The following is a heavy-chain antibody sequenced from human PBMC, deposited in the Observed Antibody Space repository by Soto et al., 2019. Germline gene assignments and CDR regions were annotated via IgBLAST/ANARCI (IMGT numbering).Heavy chain of an antibody. CDR2: IIPYYNTL. D-gene: IGHD6-13*01. Sequence: QAQVVQSGAEVRKPGSSVKLSCKASEGTFNSYAIAWVRQAPGQGLEWMGGIIPYYNTLNYAQKFQDRVTVTADDSTNTVYMELSSLRSDDTAVYFCASGASRWYPYFFDSRAQGTLVTVSS. J-gene: IGHJ4*02. V-gene: IGHV1-69*01. CDR3: ASGASRWYPYFFDS. CDR1: EGTFNSYA.